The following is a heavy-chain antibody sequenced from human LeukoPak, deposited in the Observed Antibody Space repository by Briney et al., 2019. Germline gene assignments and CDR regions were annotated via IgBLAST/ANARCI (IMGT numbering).Heavy chain of an antibody. V-gene: IGHV1-46*01. D-gene: IGHD3-10*01. CDR3: ARGLGGAWPWFGEPYGWFHP. CDR2: INPSGGST. J-gene: IGHJ5*02. Sequence: ASVKVSCKASGYTFTSYYMHWVRQAPGQGLEWMGIINPSGGSTSYAQKFQGRVTMTRNTSISTAYMELSSLRSEDTAVYYCARGLGGAWPWFGEPYGWFHPWGQGTLVTVSS. CDR1: GYTFTSYY.